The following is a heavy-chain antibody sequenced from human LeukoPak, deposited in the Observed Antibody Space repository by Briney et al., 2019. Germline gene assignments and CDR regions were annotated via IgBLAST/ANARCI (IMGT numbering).Heavy chain of an antibody. V-gene: IGHV4-4*02. CDR2: SYDSGST. CDR3: ASLPKPNSNGWSSNAFDI. J-gene: IGHJ3*02. D-gene: IGHD6-19*01. CDR1: GGSISSSNW. Sequence: SETLSLTCAVSGGSISSSNWWSWVRPPPGKGLEGIGESYDSGSTNYNPSLKRRVTISGDKSKNQFSLKLSSVTAADTAVYYCASLPKPNSNGWSSNAFDIWGQGTMVTVSS.